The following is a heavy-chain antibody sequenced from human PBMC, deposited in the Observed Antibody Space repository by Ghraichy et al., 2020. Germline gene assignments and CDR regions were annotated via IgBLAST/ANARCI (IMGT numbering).Heavy chain of an antibody. V-gene: IGHV3-48*03. CDR3: ARGGYYDSSGYPRFDY. D-gene: IGHD3-22*01. CDR1: GFTFSSYE. J-gene: IGHJ4*02. Sequence: GESLNISCAASGFTFSSYEMNWVRQAPGKGLEWVSYISSSGSTIYYADSVKGRFTISRDNAKNSLYLQMNSLRAEDTAVYYCARGGYYDSSGYPRFDYWGQGTLVTVSS. CDR2: ISSSGSTI.